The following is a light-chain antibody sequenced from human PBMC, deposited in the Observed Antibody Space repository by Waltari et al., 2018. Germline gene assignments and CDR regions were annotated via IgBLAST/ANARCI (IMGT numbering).Light chain of an antibody. V-gene: IGLV2-8*01. CDR3: SSYAGSKNLGV. J-gene: IGLJ3*02. CDR2: EVN. Sequence: QSALTQPPSASGSPGQSITIPCTGTSSYIGGYNYVSWYQQHPGKAPKLMISEVNKRPSGVPDRFSGSKSGNTASLTVSGLQADDEAYYYCSSYAGSKNLGVFGGGTKLTVL. CDR1: SSYIGGYNY.